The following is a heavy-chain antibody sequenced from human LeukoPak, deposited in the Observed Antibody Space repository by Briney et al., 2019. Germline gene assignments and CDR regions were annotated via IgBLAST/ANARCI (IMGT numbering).Heavy chain of an antibody. V-gene: IGHV3-23*01. J-gene: IGHJ4*02. CDR1: GFTFSSYW. Sequence: PGGSLRLSCAASGFTFSSYWMNWARQAPGKGLEWVSVIAGSDGFTQYADSVKGRFTISRDNSKNTVYLQMNRLRVEDTALYYCVRSLDYWGQGTLVTVSS. CDR2: IAGSDGFT. CDR3: VRSLDY.